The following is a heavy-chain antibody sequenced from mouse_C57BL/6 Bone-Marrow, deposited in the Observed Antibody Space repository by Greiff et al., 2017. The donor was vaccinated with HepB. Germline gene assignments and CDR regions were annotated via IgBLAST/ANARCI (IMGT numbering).Heavy chain of an antibody. CDR3: RYYCGSSYWYFGV. CDR2: IYPRSGNT. CDR1: GYTFPSHG. V-gene: IGHV1-81*01. Sequence: VQLQQSGAELARPGASVKLSCKASGYTFPSHGISWVKQRTGQGLEWIGEIYPRSGNTYYNEKFKGKATLTVDKSSSTAYMELRSLTSEDSAVYFCRYYCGSSYWYFGVWGRGTTVTVSS. J-gene: IGHJ1*03. D-gene: IGHD1-1*01.